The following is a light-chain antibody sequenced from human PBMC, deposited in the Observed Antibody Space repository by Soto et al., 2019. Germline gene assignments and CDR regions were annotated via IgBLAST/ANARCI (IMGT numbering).Light chain of an antibody. CDR2: GTS. Sequence: EIVLTQSPGTLSLSPGERATLSCRASQSVNSNYLAWYQQKPGQSPRVLMYGTSNRATGIPDRFSGSGSGTDFTLTISRLEPEDFAVYYCQQYDDAFRTFGQGTKVEIK. CDR1: QSVNSNY. J-gene: IGKJ1*01. V-gene: IGKV3-20*01. CDR3: QQYDDAFRT.